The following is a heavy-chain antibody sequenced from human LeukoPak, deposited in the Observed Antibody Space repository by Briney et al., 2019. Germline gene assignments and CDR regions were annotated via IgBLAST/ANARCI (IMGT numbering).Heavy chain of an antibody. D-gene: IGHD6-13*01. CDR3: ARDPYSGSYVDYYYYYYMDV. CDR2: ITSSSSHI. Sequence: GGSLRLSCAASGFTFSSYAMSWVRLAPGKGLEWVSSITSSSSHIYYADSVKGRFTISRDNAKNSLYLQIDSLRAEDTAVYYCARDPYSGSYVDYYYYYYMDVWGKGTTVTISS. J-gene: IGHJ6*03. CDR1: GFTFSSYA. V-gene: IGHV3-21*01.